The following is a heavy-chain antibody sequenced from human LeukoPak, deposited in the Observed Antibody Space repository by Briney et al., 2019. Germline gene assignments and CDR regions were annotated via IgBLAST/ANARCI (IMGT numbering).Heavy chain of an antibody. Sequence: SVKVSCKASGGTFISYASSWVRQAPGQGIEWMGGIIPIFGTSNYAQKFQGRVTITTDESTSTAYMELSSLRSEDTAVYYCARDRTGILDYWGQGTLVTVSS. V-gene: IGHV1-69*05. CDR1: GGTFISYA. D-gene: IGHD3/OR15-3a*01. CDR3: ARDRTGILDY. J-gene: IGHJ4*02. CDR2: IIPIFGTS.